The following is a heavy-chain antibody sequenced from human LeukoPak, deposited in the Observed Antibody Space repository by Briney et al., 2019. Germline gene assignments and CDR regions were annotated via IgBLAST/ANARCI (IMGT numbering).Heavy chain of an antibody. CDR1: GYTFTSYG. CDR2: ISAYNGNT. CDR3: ARDFLPRAVAGSPIGY. D-gene: IGHD6-19*01. V-gene: IGHV1-18*01. J-gene: IGHJ4*02. Sequence: GASVKVSCKASGYTFTSYGISWVRQAPGQGLEWMGWISAYNGNTNYAQKLQGRVTMTTDTSTSTAYMELRSLRSDDTAVYYCARDFLPRAVAGSPIGYWGQGTLVTVSS.